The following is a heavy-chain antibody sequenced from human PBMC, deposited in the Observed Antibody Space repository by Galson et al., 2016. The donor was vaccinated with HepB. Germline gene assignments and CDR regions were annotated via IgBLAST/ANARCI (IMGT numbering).Heavy chain of an antibody. D-gene: IGHD2-21*02. Sequence: SLRLSCAASGFNLRIYGMHWVRQAPGKGLEWLAVIWFDGSKKYYADPVRGRFTVSRDNSKNMVYLQMSSLRADDTAMYYCATGPGHIEVLTDSEEYFQHWGQGTLVTVSS. CDR1: GFNLRIYG. CDR3: ATGPGHIEVLTDSEEYFQH. V-gene: IGHV3-33*01. CDR2: IWFDGSKK. J-gene: IGHJ1*01.